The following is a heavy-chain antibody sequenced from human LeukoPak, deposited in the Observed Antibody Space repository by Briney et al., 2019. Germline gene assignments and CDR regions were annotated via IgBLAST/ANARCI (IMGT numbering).Heavy chain of an antibody. CDR3: ARCCGSGSYYQDV. Sequence: SETLSLTCTVCGGSISSYYWSWTRQPAGKGLEWIGRIYTSGSTNYNPSLKSRVTMSVDTSKNQFSLKLSSVTAADTAVYYCARCCGSGSYYQDVWGQGTTVTVSS. V-gene: IGHV4-4*07. J-gene: IGHJ6*02. D-gene: IGHD3-10*01. CDR1: GGSISSYY. CDR2: IYTSGST.